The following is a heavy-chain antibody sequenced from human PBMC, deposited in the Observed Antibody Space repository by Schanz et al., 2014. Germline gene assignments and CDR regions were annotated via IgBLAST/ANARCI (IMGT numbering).Heavy chain of an antibody. J-gene: IGHJ4*02. V-gene: IGHV1-46*04. D-gene: IGHD5-12*01. Sequence: QVQLVQSGVEVKRPGASVRVSCKASGYTFTTYYIHWVRQAPGQGPEWVGWIHTGSGNTYYADAVRGRFTISRDNAENTLFLQMNSLRAEDTAVYYCARKVVATIGGYYDNWGQGTLVIVSS. CDR2: IHTGSGNT. CDR1: GYTFTTYY. CDR3: ARKVVATIGGYYDN.